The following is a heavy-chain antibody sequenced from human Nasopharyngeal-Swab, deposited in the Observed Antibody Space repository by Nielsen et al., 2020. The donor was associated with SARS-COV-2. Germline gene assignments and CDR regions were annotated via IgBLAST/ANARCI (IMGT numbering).Heavy chain of an antibody. CDR2: IWYDGSNK. Sequence: GGSLRLSCAASGFTFSSYGMHWVRQAPGNGLEWVAVIWYDGSNKYYADSVKGRFTISRDNSKNTLYLQMNSLRAEDTAVYYCAREGIVGATTGLDYWGQGTLVTVSS. CDR1: GFTFSSYG. V-gene: IGHV3-33*01. CDR3: AREGIVGATTGLDY. J-gene: IGHJ4*02. D-gene: IGHD1-26*01.